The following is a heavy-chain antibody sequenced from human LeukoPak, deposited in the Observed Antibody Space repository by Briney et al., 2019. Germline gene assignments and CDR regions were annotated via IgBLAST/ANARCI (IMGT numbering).Heavy chain of an antibody. CDR3: AKDSSASSGWLRNSLHRDAFDI. Sequence: KTGGSLRLSCVASGFTFSDNYMSWIRQAPGKGLEWISYISGSGSTIDYADSVKGRFTSSRDNARNSLYLQMNSLRAEDTAVYYCAKDSSASSGWLRNSLHRDAFDIWGQGTMVTVSS. J-gene: IGHJ3*02. D-gene: IGHD6-19*01. CDR1: GFTFSDNY. V-gene: IGHV3-11*01. CDR2: ISGSGSTI.